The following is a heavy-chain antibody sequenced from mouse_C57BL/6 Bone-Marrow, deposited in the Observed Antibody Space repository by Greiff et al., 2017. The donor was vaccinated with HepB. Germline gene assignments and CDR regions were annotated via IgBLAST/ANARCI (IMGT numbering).Heavy chain of an antibody. Sequence: EVKLQQSGAELVRPGASVKLSCTASGFNIKDYYMHWVKQRPEQGLEWIGRIDPEDGDTDYAPKFQGKATMTADTSSNTAYLQLSSLTSEDTAVYYCTTCRQLRLRDYWGQGTTLTVSS. D-gene: IGHD3-2*02. CDR1: GFNIKDYY. CDR3: TTCRQLRLRDY. CDR2: IDPEDGDT. V-gene: IGHV14-1*01. J-gene: IGHJ2*01.